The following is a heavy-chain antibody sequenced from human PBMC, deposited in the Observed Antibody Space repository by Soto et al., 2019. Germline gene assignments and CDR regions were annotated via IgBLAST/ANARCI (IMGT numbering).Heavy chain of an antibody. Sequence: EVHLVESGGGLVQPGRSLRLSCAASGFTFDNYAMHWVRQAPGKGLEWVSGISSNSGNIGFADSVKGRLTISRDNAKNSFYLKMNSLRAAETALYDCAKAVSSSWLKAGLELWAKGTMLTASS. CDR1: GFTFDNYA. CDR2: ISSNSGNI. D-gene: IGHD1-7*01. CDR3: AKAVSSSWLKAGLEL. J-gene: IGHJ6*04. V-gene: IGHV3-9*01.